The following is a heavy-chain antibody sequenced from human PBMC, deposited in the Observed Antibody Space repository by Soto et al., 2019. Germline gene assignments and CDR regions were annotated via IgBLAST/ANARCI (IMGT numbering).Heavy chain of an antibody. V-gene: IGHV4-31*03. D-gene: IGHD3-9*01. J-gene: IGHJ6*02. CDR1: GGSISSGGYY. Sequence: SETLSLTCTVSGGSISSGGYYWSWIRQHPGKGLEWIGYIYYSGSTYYNPSLKSRVTISVDTSKYQFSLKLSSVTAADTAVYYCARDRHDILTQSYGMDVWGQGTTVTVSS. CDR3: ARDRHDILTQSYGMDV. CDR2: IYYSGST.